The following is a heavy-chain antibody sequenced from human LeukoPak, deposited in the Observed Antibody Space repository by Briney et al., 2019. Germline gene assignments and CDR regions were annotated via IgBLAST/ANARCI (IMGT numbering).Heavy chain of an antibody. CDR2: IYYSGST. CDR3: ARGAYDIWDYYYGMDV. Sequence: SETLSLTCTVSGGSISSYYWSWIRQPPGKGLEWIGYIYYSGSTNYNPSLKSRVTISVDTSKNQFSLKLSSVTAADTAVYYCARGAYDIWDYYYGMDVWGQGTTVTVSS. J-gene: IGHJ6*02. CDR1: GGSISSYY. D-gene: IGHD3-9*01. V-gene: IGHV4-59*12.